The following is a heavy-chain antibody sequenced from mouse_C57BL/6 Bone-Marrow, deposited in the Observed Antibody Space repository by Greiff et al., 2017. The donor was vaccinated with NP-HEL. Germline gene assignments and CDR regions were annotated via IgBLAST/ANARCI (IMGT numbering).Heavy chain of an antibody. D-gene: IGHD1-1*01. CDR2: IYPGSGST. J-gene: IGHJ4*01. CDR3: AFYGSSYGYYAMDY. Sequence: VQLQQSGAELVKPGASVKMSCKASGYTFTSYWITWVKQRPGQGLEWIGDIYPGSGSTNYNEKFKSKATLTVDTSSSTAYMQLSSLTSEDSAVYYCAFYGSSYGYYAMDYWGQGTSVTVSS. CDR1: GYTFTSYW. V-gene: IGHV1-55*01.